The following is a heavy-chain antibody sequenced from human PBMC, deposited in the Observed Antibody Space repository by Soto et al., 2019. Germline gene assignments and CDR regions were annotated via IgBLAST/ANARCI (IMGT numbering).Heavy chain of an antibody. D-gene: IGHD3-10*01. CDR3: AKDMGSTWAKYYFYY. CDR1: GFTFRGYW. V-gene: IGHV3-74*01. Sequence: PGGSLRLSCAASGFTFRGYWMHWARQAPGKGLEWVSGINSDGSSIGYADSVKGRFTISRDNAKNSLYLQMNSLRAEDTALYYCAKDMGSTWAKYYFYYWGQGTLVTVSS. J-gene: IGHJ4*02. CDR2: INSDGSSI.